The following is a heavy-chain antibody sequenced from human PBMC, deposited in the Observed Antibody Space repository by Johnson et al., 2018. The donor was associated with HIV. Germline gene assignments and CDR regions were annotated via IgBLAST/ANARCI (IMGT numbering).Heavy chain of an antibody. J-gene: IGHJ3*02. V-gene: IGHV3-11*04. CDR1: GFTFSDYY. D-gene: IGHD3-10*01. Sequence: QVQLVESGGGLVKPGGSLRLSCAASGFTFSDYYMSWIRQAPGKGLEWVSYISSDGTTIYDADSVKGRFTISRDNAKNSLYLQMNSLRAEDTAVYYCARDPGSITMVRGDAFDIWGQGTMVTVSS. CDR3: ARDPGSITMVRGDAFDI. CDR2: ISSDGTTI.